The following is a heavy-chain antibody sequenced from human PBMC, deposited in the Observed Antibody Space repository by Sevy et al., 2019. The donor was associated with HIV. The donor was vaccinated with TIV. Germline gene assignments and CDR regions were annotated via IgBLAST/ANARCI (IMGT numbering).Heavy chain of an antibody. CDR2: ISYDGSNK. D-gene: IGHD3-10*01. Sequence: GGSLRLSCAASGFTFSSYAMHWVRQAPGKGLEWVAVISYDGSNKYYADSVKGRFTISRDNSKKTLYLQMNSLRAEDTAVYYCARFQSITMVRGVIITDDAFDIWGQGTMVTVSS. V-gene: IGHV3-30-3*01. J-gene: IGHJ3*02. CDR3: ARFQSITMVRGVIITDDAFDI. CDR1: GFTFSSYA.